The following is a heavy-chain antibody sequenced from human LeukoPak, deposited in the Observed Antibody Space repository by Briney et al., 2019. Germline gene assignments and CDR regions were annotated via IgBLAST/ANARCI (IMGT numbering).Heavy chain of an antibody. V-gene: IGHV5-51*01. Sequence: GESLKISCKGSGYSFNAYYIAWVRQTPGKDLEWMGAIYPGDSDTTYSPSLQGQVTISADKSATTAYLQWNSLKASDTAIYYCARLMTLVRGGLKRLPRSCGMDVWGQGTTVTVS. CDR3: ARLMTLVRGGLKRLPRSCGMDV. CDR1: GYSFNAYY. J-gene: IGHJ6*02. D-gene: IGHD3-10*01. CDR2: IYPGDSDT.